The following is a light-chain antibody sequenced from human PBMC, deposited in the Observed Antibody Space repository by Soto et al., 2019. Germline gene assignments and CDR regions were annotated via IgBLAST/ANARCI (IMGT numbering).Light chain of an antibody. CDR2: DAS. CDR3: QQYNSYSGT. CDR1: KSISSW. Sequence: DIPMTQSPSTLSASVGDRVTITCRASKSISSWLAWYQQKPGKAPKLLIYDASSLESGVPSRFSGSGSGTEFTLTISSLQPDDFASYYCQQYNSYSGTFDQGTKVEIK. J-gene: IGKJ1*01. V-gene: IGKV1-5*01.